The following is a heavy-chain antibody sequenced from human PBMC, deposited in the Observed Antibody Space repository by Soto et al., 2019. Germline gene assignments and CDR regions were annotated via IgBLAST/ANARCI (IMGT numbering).Heavy chain of an antibody. J-gene: IGHJ5*02. D-gene: IGHD2-2*01. CDR1: GVSFSGYY. V-gene: IGHV4-34*01. CDR3: ASSSWYCSSTSCAPNWFDP. CDR2: INHSGST. Sequence: SETLSLTCAVYGVSFSGYYWSWIRQPPGKGLEWIGEINHSGSTNYNPSLKSRVTISVDTSKNQFSLKLSSVTAADTAVYYCASSSWYCSSTSCAPNWFDPWGQGTLVTVSS.